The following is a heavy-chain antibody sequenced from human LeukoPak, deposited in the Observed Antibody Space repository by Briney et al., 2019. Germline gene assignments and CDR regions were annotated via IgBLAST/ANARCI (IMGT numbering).Heavy chain of an antibody. J-gene: IGHJ6*02. CDR1: GGSISSYY. V-gene: IGHV4-59*01. CDR3: AGSIFGVVTSDYYYYGMDV. Sequence: PSETLSLTCTVSGGSISSYYWSWIRQPPGKGLEWIGYIYYSGSTNYNPSLKSRVTISVDTSKNQFSLKLSSVTAADTAVYYCAGSIFGVVTSDYYYYGMDVWGQGTTVTVSS. CDR2: IYYSGST. D-gene: IGHD3-3*01.